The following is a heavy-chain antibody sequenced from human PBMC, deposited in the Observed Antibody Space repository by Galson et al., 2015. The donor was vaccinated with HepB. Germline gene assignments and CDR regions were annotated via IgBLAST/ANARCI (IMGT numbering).Heavy chain of an antibody. Sequence: SVKVSCKASGYTFTGYYIHWVRQAPGQGLEWMGWISPNSGGTNYAQKFQGWVTMTRDTSISTAYMELSRLRFDDTAVYYCARAGSSWYVSSVYGMDVWGQGTTVTVSS. CDR1: GYTFTGYY. CDR3: ARAGSSWYVSSVYGMDV. J-gene: IGHJ6*02. CDR2: ISPNSGGT. D-gene: IGHD6-13*01. V-gene: IGHV1-2*04.